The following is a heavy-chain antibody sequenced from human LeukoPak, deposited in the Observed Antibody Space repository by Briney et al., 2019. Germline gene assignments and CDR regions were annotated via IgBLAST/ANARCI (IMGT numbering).Heavy chain of an antibody. J-gene: IGHJ4*02. D-gene: IGHD3-10*01. CDR1: GYTFTSYY. Sequence: ASVKVSCKASGYTFTSYYMHWVRQAPGQGLEWMGIINPSGGSTSYAQKFQGRVTMTRDTSTSTVYMELSSLRSEDTAVYYCARDGSYGSGSYIPYYFDHWGQGTLVTVSS. CDR3: ARDGSYGSGSYIPYYFDH. CDR2: INPSGGST. V-gene: IGHV1-46*01.